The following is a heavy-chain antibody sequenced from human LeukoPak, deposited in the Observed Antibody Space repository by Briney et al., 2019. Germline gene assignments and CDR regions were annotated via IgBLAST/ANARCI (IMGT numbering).Heavy chain of an antibody. CDR2: IYYSGST. CDR1: GGSLSSYY. Sequence: SETLSLTCTVSGGSLSSYYWSWIRQPPGKGVEWIGYIYYSGSTSYNPPLKSRVTISVDTSKNQFSLKLSSVTAADTAVYYCARHKSGYDYYYGMDVWGQGTTVTVSS. J-gene: IGHJ6*02. D-gene: IGHD5-12*01. V-gene: IGHV4-59*08. CDR3: ARHKSGYDYYYGMDV.